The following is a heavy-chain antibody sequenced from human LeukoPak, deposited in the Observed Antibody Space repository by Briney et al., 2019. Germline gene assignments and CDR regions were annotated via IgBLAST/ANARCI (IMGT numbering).Heavy chain of an antibody. V-gene: IGHV3-30-3*01. CDR2: ISYDGSNK. D-gene: IGHD6-13*01. J-gene: IGHJ4*02. Sequence: GRSLRLSCAASGFTFSSYAMHWVRQAPGKGLEWVAVISYDGSNKYYADSVKGRFTISRDNSKNTLYLQMNSLRAEDTAVYYRARAIAAAADDYWGQGTLVTVSS. CDR3: ARAIAAAADDY. CDR1: GFTFSSYA.